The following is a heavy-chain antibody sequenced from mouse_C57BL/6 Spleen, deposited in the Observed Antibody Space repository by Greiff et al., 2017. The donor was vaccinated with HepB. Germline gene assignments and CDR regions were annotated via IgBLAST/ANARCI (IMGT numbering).Heavy chain of an antibody. CDR3: ARRGYDYGSPEFAY. V-gene: IGHV1-9*01. J-gene: IGHJ3*01. CDR2: ILPGSGST. Sequence: VQLQQSGAELMKPGASVKLSCKATGYTFTGYWIEWVKQRPGHGLEWIGEILPGSGSTNYNEKFKGKATFTADTSSNTAYMQLSSLTTEDSAIYYWARRGYDYGSPEFAYWGQGTLVTVAA. D-gene: IGHD1-1*01. CDR1: GYTFTGYW.